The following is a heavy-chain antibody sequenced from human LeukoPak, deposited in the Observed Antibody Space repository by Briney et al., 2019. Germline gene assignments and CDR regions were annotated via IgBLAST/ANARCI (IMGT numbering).Heavy chain of an antibody. CDR1: GGSVSGGSYY. V-gene: IGHV4-61*01. J-gene: IGHJ4*02. D-gene: IGHD6-19*01. CDR2: IYYSGST. Sequence: SETLSLTCTVSGGSVSGGSYYWSWIRQPPGKGLEWIGYIYYSGSTNYNPSLKSRVTMSVDTSKNQFSLNLSSVTAADTAVYYCARITGKTIAVAGTFDYWGRGTLVTVSS. CDR3: ARITGKTIAVAGTFDY.